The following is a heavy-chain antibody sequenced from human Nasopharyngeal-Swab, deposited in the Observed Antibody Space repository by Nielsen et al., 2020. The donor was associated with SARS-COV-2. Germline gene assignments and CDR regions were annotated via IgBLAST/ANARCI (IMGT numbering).Heavy chain of an antibody. V-gene: IGHV4-61*02. D-gene: IGHD5-18*01. CDR2: ISASGTT. CDR3: ARESDTPKPHYYFGLDV. CDR1: GGSLSSGGDH. J-gene: IGHJ6*02. Sequence: SETLSLTCTVAGGSLSSGGDHWSWIRQPAGKGLEWIGRISASGTTHQNPSLKSRVTMSIDTSKNQFSLKLTSVTAADTATYYCARESDTPKPHYYFGLDVWGQGTTVTVSS.